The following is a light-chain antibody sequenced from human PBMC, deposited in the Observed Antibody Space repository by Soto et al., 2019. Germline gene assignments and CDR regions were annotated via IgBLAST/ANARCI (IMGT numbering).Light chain of an antibody. CDR2: LGS. J-gene: IGKJ2*01. Sequence: DIVMTQSPLSLPVTPGEPASISCRSSQSLLHSNGYNYLDWYLQQPGQSPQLLIYLGSNRASGVVDRFSGSGSGTDFTLKISRVEAEDVGVYYCMQALQTPYTFGQGTKLEIK. CDR1: QSLLHSNGYNY. V-gene: IGKV2-28*01. CDR3: MQALQTPYT.